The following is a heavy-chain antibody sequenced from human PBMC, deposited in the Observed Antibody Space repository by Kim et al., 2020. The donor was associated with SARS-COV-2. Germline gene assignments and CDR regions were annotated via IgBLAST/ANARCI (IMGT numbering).Heavy chain of an antibody. CDR1: GGSLSSTSYY. Sequence: SETLSLTCSVSGGSLSSTSYYWGWIRQPPGAGLEWLGTIFFNGITYYNPSLNSRVTISIDTSKNHFSLKLNSVTAADTAVYYCAREGLGATAFDYWGQGALVTVSS. D-gene: IGHD1-26*01. CDR2: IFFNGIT. J-gene: IGHJ4*02. V-gene: IGHV4-39*07. CDR3: AREGLGATAFDY.